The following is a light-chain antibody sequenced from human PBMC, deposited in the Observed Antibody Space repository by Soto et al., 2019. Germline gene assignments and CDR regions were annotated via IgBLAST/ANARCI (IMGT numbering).Light chain of an antibody. CDR2: RNN. J-gene: IGLJ1*01. V-gene: IGLV1-47*01. Sequence: QSVLTQPPSASGTPGQRVTISCSGSSSNIGSNYVYWYQHLTGTAPKLLIYRNNQRPSGVPDRFSGSKSGTSASLAISGLRSEDEADYYCATWDDSRSNYVFGTGTMVTVL. CDR3: ATWDDSRSNYV. CDR1: SSNIGSNY.